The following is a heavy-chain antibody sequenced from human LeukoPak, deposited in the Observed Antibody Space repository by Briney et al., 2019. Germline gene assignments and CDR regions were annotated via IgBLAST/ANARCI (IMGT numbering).Heavy chain of an antibody. CDR1: GYSSTNYD. D-gene: IGHD3-22*01. Sequence: ASVKVSCKASGYSSTNYDINWVRQAPGQGLEWMGWIGTYNGHTNYAQRLQGRVTMTTDTSTGTAYVELRSLRSDDTAVYYCARGASSYYDSSDYFDYWGQGTLVTVSS. CDR2: IGTYNGHT. CDR3: ARGASSYYDSSDYFDY. V-gene: IGHV1-18*01. J-gene: IGHJ4*02.